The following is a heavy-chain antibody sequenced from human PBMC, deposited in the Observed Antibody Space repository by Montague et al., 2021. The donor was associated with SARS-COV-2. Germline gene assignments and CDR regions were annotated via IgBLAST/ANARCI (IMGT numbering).Heavy chain of an antibody. J-gene: IGHJ4*02. D-gene: IGHD6-6*01. CDR1: GGSISSSNW. CDR2: IYHSRST. CDR3: ARMALASSSSDFDY. V-gene: IGHV4-4*02. Sequence: SETLSLTCAVSGGSISSSNWWSWVRQPPGKGLEWIGEIYHSRSTSYNPPLKSRVTISVDKSKNQFSLKLSSVTAAATAVYYCARMALASSSSDFDYWGQGTLVTVSS.